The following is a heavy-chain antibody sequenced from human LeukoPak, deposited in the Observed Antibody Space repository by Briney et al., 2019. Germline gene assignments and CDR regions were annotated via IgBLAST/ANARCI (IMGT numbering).Heavy chain of an antibody. J-gene: IGHJ1*01. V-gene: IGHV3-23*01. CDR2: INGSGGST. CDR3: VKDSDWGRYDD. D-gene: IGHD3-16*01. Sequence: GGSLRLSCAASGFTFSSYAMSWVRQAPGKGLEWVSDINGSGGSTYYADSVKGRFTISRDNSKNTLYLQMNSLSDEDRAIYYCVKDSDWGRYDDWGQGTVVTVSS. CDR1: GFTFSSYA.